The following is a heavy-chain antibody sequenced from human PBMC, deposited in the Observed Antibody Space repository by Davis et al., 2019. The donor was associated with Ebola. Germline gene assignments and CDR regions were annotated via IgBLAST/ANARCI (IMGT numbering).Heavy chain of an antibody. CDR2: MNLNSGKT. D-gene: IGHD1-20*01. J-gene: IGHJ6*03. V-gene: IGHV1-8*03. Sequence: ASVKVSCKASGYNFLTYDINWVRQAPGQGLEWMGWMNLNSGKTVYAQRFQGRVSITRNNTLSTAYMELRSLRSDDTALYYFARVWPIIGLTGRYYYMDVWGKGTTVTVSS. CDR1: GYNFLTYD. CDR3: ARVWPIIGLTGRYYYMDV.